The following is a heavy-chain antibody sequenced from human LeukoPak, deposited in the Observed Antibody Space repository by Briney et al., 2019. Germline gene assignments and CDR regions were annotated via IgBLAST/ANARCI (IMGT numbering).Heavy chain of an antibody. J-gene: IGHJ4*02. Sequence: GGSLRLSCAASGFTFSSYAMSWVRQAPGKGLEWVSAISGSGGSTYYADSVKGRFTISRDNSKNTLYLQMNSLRAEDTAVYYCAKDLQRYFDWLLPLLYWGQGTLVTVSS. V-gene: IGHV3-23*01. CDR2: ISGSGGST. D-gene: IGHD3-9*01. CDR3: AKDLQRYFDWLLPLLY. CDR1: GFTFSSYA.